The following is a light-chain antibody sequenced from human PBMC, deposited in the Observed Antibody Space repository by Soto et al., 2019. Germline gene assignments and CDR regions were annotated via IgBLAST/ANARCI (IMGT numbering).Light chain of an antibody. Sequence: QSALTQPASVSGSPGQSITISCTGTSSDVGGYNFVSWYQQYPGKAPKLIIFEVNNRPSGISSRFSGSKSGNTASLTISGLQAEDEADYYCSSDTSTSAVLFGGGTQLTVL. V-gene: IGLV2-14*01. CDR1: SSDVGGYNF. CDR2: EVN. J-gene: IGLJ2*01. CDR3: SSDTSTSAVL.